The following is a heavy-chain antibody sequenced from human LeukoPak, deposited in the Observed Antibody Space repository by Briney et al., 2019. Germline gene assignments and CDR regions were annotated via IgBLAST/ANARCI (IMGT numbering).Heavy chain of an antibody. CDR3: TRRRRDGYNFDL. J-gene: IGHJ4*02. Sequence: SETLSLTCTVSGGSISSYYWSWIRQPPGKGLEWIGYVFSSGSTTYNPSLKSRVTISVDTSKNQFSLELSSVTAADTAMYYCTRRRRDGYNFDLWGQGTLVTVSS. V-gene: IGHV4-59*01. D-gene: IGHD5-24*01. CDR2: VFSSGST. CDR1: GGSISSYY.